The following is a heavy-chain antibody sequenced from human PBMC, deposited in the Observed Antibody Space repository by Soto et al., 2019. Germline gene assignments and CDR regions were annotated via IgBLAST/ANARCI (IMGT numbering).Heavy chain of an antibody. D-gene: IGHD3-22*01. CDR1: RRSISSSSYY. CDR2: IYYSGST. V-gene: IGHV4-39*01. CDR3: ARHGNTMMHYYYYYGMDV. Sequence: SETLSLTCTVSRRSISSSSYYWDSIRQPPGKGLEWIGSIYYSGSTYYNPSLKSRVTISVDTSKNQFSLKLSSVTAADTAVYYCARHGNTMMHYYYYYGMDVWGQGTTVT. J-gene: IGHJ6*02.